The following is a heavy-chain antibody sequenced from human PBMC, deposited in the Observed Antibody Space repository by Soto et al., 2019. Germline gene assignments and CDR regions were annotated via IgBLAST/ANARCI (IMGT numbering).Heavy chain of an antibody. Sequence: EVQLVESGGGLVQPGGSLRLSCAASGFTFSSYWMHWVRQAPGKGLVWVSRLNSDGSSTNYADSVKGRFTISRDNAKNTLYLQMNSLTAEDTAVYYCASPTITTSTVVLEFWGQGTLVTVSS. J-gene: IGHJ4*02. V-gene: IGHV3-74*01. CDR3: ASPTITTSTVVLEF. CDR1: GFTFSSYW. D-gene: IGHD6-6*01. CDR2: LNSDGSST.